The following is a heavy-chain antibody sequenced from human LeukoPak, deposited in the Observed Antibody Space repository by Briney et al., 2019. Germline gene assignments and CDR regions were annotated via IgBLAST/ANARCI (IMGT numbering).Heavy chain of an antibody. CDR3: ARQGPLYCGGDCYAFDI. Sequence: GASVKVSCKASGYTFTSYGISWVGQAPGQGVEGMGWISAYNGYTNYAHKLQDRVTLTTDTSTSTAYMELRSLRSDDTAVYYCARQGPLYCGGDCYAFDIWGQGTMVTVSS. CDR2: ISAYNGYT. CDR1: GYTFTSYG. D-gene: IGHD2-21*02. J-gene: IGHJ3*02. V-gene: IGHV1-18*01.